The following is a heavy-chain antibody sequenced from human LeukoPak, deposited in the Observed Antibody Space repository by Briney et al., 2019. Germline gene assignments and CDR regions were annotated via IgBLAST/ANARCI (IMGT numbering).Heavy chain of an antibody. J-gene: IGHJ4*02. CDR2: IYYSGST. D-gene: IGHD1-7*01. V-gene: IGHV4-59*11. CDR1: GGSISSHY. CDR3: ARDGSTPFDY. Sequence: SETLSLTCTVSGGSISSHYWSWIRQPPGKGLEWIGYIYYSGSTNYNPSLKSRVTISVDTSKNQFSLKLSSVTAADTAAYYCARDGSTPFDYWGQGTLVTVSS.